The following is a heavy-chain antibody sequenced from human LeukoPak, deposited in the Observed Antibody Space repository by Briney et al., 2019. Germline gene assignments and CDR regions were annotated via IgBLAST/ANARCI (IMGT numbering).Heavy chain of an antibody. CDR3: ARESSGGPYFDY. Sequence: GGSLRLSCAASGFTFDDYAMHWVRQAPGKGLEWVSGISWNSGSIGYADSVKGRFTISRDNAKNSLYLQMNGLRGEDTALYYCARESSGGPYFDYWGQGSLVTVSS. D-gene: IGHD6-19*01. CDR2: ISWNSGSI. V-gene: IGHV3-9*01. CDR1: GFTFDDYA. J-gene: IGHJ4*02.